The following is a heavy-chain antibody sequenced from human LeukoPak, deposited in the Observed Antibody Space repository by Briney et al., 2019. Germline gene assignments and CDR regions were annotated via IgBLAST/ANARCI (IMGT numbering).Heavy chain of an antibody. Sequence: GGSLRLSCAASGFTFSSYGMSWVRQAPGKGLEWVSSISSSSSYIYYADSVKGRFTISRDNARNSLFLQMNSLRAEDTALYYCARGTPTTRDFDSWGQGTLVTVSS. J-gene: IGHJ4*02. CDR3: ARGTPTTRDFDS. D-gene: IGHD4-11*01. V-gene: IGHV3-21*01. CDR2: ISSSSSYI. CDR1: GFTFSSYG.